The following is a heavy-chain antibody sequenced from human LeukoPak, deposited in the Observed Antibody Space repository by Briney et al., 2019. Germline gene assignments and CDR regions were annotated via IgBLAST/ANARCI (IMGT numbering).Heavy chain of an antibody. CDR3: ARDEATVTTEGNWFDP. CDR1: GYTFTGYY. Sequence: GSSVKVSCKASGYTFTGYYMHWVRQAPGQGLEWMGWINPNSGGTNYAQKFQGRVTMTRDTSISTAYMELSRLRSDDTAVYYCARDEATVTTEGNWFDPWGQGTLVTVSS. V-gene: IGHV1-2*02. D-gene: IGHD4-11*01. J-gene: IGHJ5*02. CDR2: INPNSGGT.